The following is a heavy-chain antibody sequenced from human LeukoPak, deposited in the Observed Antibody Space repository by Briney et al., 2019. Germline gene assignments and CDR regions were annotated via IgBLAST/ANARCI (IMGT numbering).Heavy chain of an antibody. V-gene: IGHV1-2*02. J-gene: IGHJ5*02. Sequence: PQASVKVSCKASGYTFTGYYMHWVRQAPGQGLEWMGWINPNSGGTNYAQKFQGRVTMTRDTSISTAYMELSRLRSDDTAVYYCARDGFDWLFTPNNWFDPWGQGTLVTVSS. CDR2: INPNSGGT. CDR3: ARDGFDWLFTPNNWFDP. CDR1: GYTFTGYY. D-gene: IGHD3-9*01.